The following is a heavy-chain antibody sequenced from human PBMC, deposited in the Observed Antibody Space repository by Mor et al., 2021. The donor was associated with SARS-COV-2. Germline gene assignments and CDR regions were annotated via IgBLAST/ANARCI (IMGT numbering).Heavy chain of an antibody. CDR3: ANSIAARLGGMDV. Sequence: RFTISRDNSKNTLFLQMNSLRAEDTAVYYCANSIAARLGGMDVWGKGTTVTVSS. D-gene: IGHD6-6*01. V-gene: IGHV3-33*06. J-gene: IGHJ6*04.